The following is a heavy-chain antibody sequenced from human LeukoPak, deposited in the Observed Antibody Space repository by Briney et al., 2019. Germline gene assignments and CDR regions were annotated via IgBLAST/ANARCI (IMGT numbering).Heavy chain of an antibody. Sequence: PGGSLRLSCAASGFTVSSNYISWVRQAPGKGLEWVSLIYSGGSTYYADSVKGRFTISRDNSKNTLYLQMNSLRAEDTAVYYCARVGYTSGWHRNWGQGTLVTVSS. CDR2: IYSGGST. D-gene: IGHD6-19*01. V-gene: IGHV3-53*01. J-gene: IGHJ4*02. CDR1: GFTVSSNY. CDR3: ARVGYTSGWHRN.